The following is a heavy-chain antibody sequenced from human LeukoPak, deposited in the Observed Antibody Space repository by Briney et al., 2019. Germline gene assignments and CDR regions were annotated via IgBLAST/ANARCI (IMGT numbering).Heavy chain of an antibody. CDR2: IYGSGTP. CDR1: GASISGYP. Sequence: SETLSLTCTVSGASISGYPWAWIRQPAGRGLEWIGRIYGSGTPNYSPSLNSRVTMSVDTSQNQFSLRLSAVTAADTAVYYCARDWGGAGHLDCWGQGALVTVSS. CDR3: ARDWGGAGHLDC. V-gene: IGHV4-4*07. J-gene: IGHJ4*02. D-gene: IGHD7-27*01.